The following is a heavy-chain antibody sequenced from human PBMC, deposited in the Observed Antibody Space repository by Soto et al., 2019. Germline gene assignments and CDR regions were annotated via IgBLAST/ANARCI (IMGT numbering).Heavy chain of an antibody. V-gene: IGHV3-23*01. CDR1: GFTFSSYA. CDR3: AKGKDIVVVPAIDC. CDR2: ISGSGGVT. D-gene: IGHD2-2*01. J-gene: IGHJ4*02. Sequence: PGGSLRLSCAASGFTFSSYAMSWVRQAPGEGLEWVSGISGSGGVTYYADSVKGRFTISRDTSKNTLYLQMNSLRAEDTALYYCAKGKDIVVVPAIDCWGQGTLVTVSS.